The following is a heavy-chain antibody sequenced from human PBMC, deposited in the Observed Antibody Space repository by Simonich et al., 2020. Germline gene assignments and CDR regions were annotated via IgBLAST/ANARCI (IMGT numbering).Heavy chain of an antibody. D-gene: IGHD6-6*01. V-gene: IGHV1-2*02. CDR2: INTNSGST. CDR1: GYTFTGYY. CDR3: ARDRAARYYYYYYMDV. J-gene: IGHJ6*03. Sequence: QVQLVQSGAEVKKPGASVKVSCKASGYTFTGYYMHWVRQAPGQGLEGEEWINTNSGSTNNAKKFQGRVTMTRDTCISTAYMELSRLRSDDTAVYYCARDRAARYYYYYYMDVWGKGTTVTVSS.